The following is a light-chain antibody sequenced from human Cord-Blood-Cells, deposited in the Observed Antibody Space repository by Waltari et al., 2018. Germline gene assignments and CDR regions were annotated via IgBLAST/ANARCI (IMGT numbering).Light chain of an antibody. V-gene: IGKV3-15*01. J-gene: IGKJ2*01. Sequence: EIVMTQSPATLSVSPGERATLSCRASQSVSSNLAWYQQKPGQSPSLLIYGASTRATGIPASLSGSGSWTEVTLTISSLQSEDFAVYYCQQYNNWPPYTFGQGTKLEIK. CDR2: GAS. CDR3: QQYNNWPPYT. CDR1: QSVSSN.